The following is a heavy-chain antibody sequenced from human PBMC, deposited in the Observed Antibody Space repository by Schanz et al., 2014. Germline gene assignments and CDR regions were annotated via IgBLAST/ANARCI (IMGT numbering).Heavy chain of an antibody. V-gene: IGHV1-69*09. CDR1: GYTFTSDS. D-gene: IGHD6-6*01. Sequence: QVQLVQSGAEVKKPGASVKVSCKASGYTFTSDSMHWVRQAPGQGLEWMGRIIPILGIANYAQKFQGRVTITADRSTSTAYMELSSLRSDDTAVYYCARDQSPYTNSSDVRYFDYWGQGSLVTVSS. CDR2: IIPILGIA. CDR3: ARDQSPYTNSSDVRYFDY. J-gene: IGHJ4*02.